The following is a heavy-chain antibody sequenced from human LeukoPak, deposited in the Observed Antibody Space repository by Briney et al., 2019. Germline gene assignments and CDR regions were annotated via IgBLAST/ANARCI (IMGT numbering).Heavy chain of an antibody. Sequence: SETLSLTCSVSGDSVSRSDSYWDWIRQPPGKGLEWIGTIYYSGRTYYSPSLKGRVTMSVDPSNNQFFLSLRSVTAADTAIYYCARRRYYDGSGYLEWGQGTLLSVSS. J-gene: IGHJ1*01. D-gene: IGHD3-22*01. CDR3: ARRRYYDGSGYLE. V-gene: IGHV4-39*01. CDR2: IYYSGRT. CDR1: GDSVSRSDSY.